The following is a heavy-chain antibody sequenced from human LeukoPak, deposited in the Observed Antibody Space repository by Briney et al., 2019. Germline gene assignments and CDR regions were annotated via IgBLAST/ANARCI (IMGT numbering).Heavy chain of an antibody. V-gene: IGHV4-4*07. Sequence: SETLPLTCTVSGGSISSYYWSWIRQPAGKGLEWIGRIYTSGSTNYNPSLKSRVTMSVDTSKNQFSLKLSSVTAADTAVYYCARAIGYCSSTSCYSYYYYYYMDVWGKGTTVTVSS. D-gene: IGHD2-2*02. CDR2: IYTSGST. CDR1: GGSISSYY. CDR3: ARAIGYCSSTSCYSYYYYYYMDV. J-gene: IGHJ6*03.